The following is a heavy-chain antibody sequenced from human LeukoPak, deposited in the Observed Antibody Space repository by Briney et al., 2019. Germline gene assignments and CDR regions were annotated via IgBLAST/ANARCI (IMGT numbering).Heavy chain of an antibody. J-gene: IGHJ4*02. D-gene: IGHD4-23*01. Sequence: SQTLPLTCTVSGGSISSGGYYWVWIRQPPGKGLEWIGSLYYSGNTYYNPSLKSRVTISVDTSKNQFSLELTSVTAADTAVYYCARRPGGNSYYFNFWGQGTLVTVSS. CDR3: ARRPGGNSYYFNF. CDR2: LYYSGNT. CDR1: GGSISSGGYY. V-gene: IGHV4-39*01.